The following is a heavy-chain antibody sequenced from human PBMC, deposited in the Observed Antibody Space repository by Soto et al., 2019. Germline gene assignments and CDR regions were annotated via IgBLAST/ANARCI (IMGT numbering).Heavy chain of an antibody. V-gene: IGHV4-39*01. CDR3: ARNWNLALVPAAYFDS. D-gene: IGHD2-2*01. CDR2: VYYTGTT. CDR1: NFSVLTSIYY. Sequence: SETLSLTCTVSNFSVLTSIYYWAWIRQPPGKGLEWVGAVYYTGTTYYNPSLQSRVTISIDTSKNQFSLNLNSVTAADTAVYYCARNWNLALVPAAYFDSWGQGTLVTVSS. J-gene: IGHJ4*02.